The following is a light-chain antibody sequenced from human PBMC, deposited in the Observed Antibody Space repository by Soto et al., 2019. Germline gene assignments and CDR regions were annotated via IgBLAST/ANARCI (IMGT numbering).Light chain of an antibody. CDR2: GNS. V-gene: IGLV1-40*01. CDR1: SSNIGAGYD. Sequence: QSVLTQPPSVSGAPGQRVTISCTGSSSNIGAGYDVHWYQQPPGTAPKLLIYGNSNRPSGVPDRFSGSKSGTSASLAITGLQAEDEADYYCQSYDSSLNVSVFGGVTKVTVL. CDR3: QSYDSSLNVSV. J-gene: IGLJ2*01.